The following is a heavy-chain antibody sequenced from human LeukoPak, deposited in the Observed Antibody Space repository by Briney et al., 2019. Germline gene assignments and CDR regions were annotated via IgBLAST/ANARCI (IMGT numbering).Heavy chain of an antibody. D-gene: IGHD3-9*01. CDR2: ISGSDGST. Sequence: PGGSLRLSCAASGFTFSNFAMSWVRQAPGKGLEWVSAISGSDGSTYYADSVKGRFTISRDNSKNTLYLQMSSLRAEDTAVYYCVRGRLTGYYSEFDYWGQGTLVTVSS. CDR3: VRGRLTGYYSEFDY. V-gene: IGHV3-23*01. CDR1: GFTFSNFA. J-gene: IGHJ4*02.